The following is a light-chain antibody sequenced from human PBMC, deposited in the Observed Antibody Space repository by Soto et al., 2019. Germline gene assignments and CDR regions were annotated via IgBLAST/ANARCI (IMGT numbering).Light chain of an antibody. Sequence: EIVMTQSPDTLSVSPGERATLSCRASQSVSDNLAWYQQEPGQPPRLLIYGASTRATGIPSRFSGSGSGRDFTLTISSLQSEDFAVYYCQHCNDWSAFGQGTRLEIK. J-gene: IGKJ5*01. CDR2: GAS. CDR3: QHCNDWSA. CDR1: QSVSDN. V-gene: IGKV3-15*01.